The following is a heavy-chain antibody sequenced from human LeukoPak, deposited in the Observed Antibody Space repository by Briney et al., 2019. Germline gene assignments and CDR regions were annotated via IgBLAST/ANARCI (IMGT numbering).Heavy chain of an antibody. CDR3: ARRDYGSKIDF. D-gene: IGHD4-23*01. Sequence: PSETLSLTCTVSGGSFSNYWTWIRQPPGKGLEWIGYIYYSGSTTYNPSLMSRVTISVDTSKTQFSLKLSSVTAADTAVYYCARRDYGSKIDFWGQGTLVTVSS. J-gene: IGHJ4*02. V-gene: IGHV4-59*08. CDR1: GGSFSNY. CDR2: IYYSGST.